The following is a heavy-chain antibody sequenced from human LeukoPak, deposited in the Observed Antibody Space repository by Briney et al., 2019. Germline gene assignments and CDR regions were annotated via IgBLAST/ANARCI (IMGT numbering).Heavy chain of an antibody. CDR2: ISSSGDST. Sequence: GGSLRLSCAASGFTFSSYAMSWVRQAPGKGLEWVSVISSSGDSTNYADSVKGRFTISRDNSKNTLSLQMNSLRAEDTALYYCAKDTNWNDVSYFDYWGQGTLVTVSS. CDR1: GFTFSSYA. V-gene: IGHV3-23*01. CDR3: AKDTNWNDVSYFDY. J-gene: IGHJ4*02. D-gene: IGHD1-20*01.